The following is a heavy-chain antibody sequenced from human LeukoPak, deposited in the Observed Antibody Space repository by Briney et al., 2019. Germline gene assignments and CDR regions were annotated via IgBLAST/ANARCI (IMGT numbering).Heavy chain of an antibody. Sequence: GGSLRLSCAASGFTFSSYAMSGVRQAPGKGLEGVSAISGSGGSTYYADSVKGRFTISRDNSKNTLYLQMNSLRAEDTAVYYCAKVAVPAAILKNWFDPWGQGTLVTVSS. D-gene: IGHD2-2*01. CDR1: GFTFSSYA. CDR2: ISGSGGST. J-gene: IGHJ5*02. CDR3: AKVAVPAAILKNWFDP. V-gene: IGHV3-23*01.